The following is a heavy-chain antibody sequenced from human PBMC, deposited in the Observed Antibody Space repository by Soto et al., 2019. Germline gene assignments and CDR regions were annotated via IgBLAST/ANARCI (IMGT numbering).Heavy chain of an antibody. Sequence: QVQLVESGGGVVQPGRSLRLSCAASGFTFSSYGMHWVRQAPGKGLEWVAVIWYDGSNKYYADSVKGRFTISRDNSKNTLYLQMNSLRAEDTAVYYCARDTLSAYSRIKLGGFDYWGQGTLVTVSS. V-gene: IGHV3-33*01. D-gene: IGHD6-13*01. J-gene: IGHJ4*02. CDR3: ARDTLSAYSRIKLGGFDY. CDR2: IWYDGSNK. CDR1: GFTFSSYG.